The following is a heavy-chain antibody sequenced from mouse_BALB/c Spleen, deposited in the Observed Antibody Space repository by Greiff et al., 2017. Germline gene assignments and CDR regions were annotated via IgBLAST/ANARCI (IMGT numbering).Heavy chain of an antibody. D-gene: IGHD2-1*01. V-gene: IGHV1-87*01. J-gene: IGHJ2*01. CDR1: GYSFTSYW. Sequence: VQLQESGTVLARPGASVKMSCKASGYSFTSYWMHWVKQRPGQGLEWIGAIYPGDGDTRYTQKFKGKATLTADKSSSTAYMQLSSLASEDSAVYYCARGYGNYYFDYWGQGTTLTVSS. CDR3: ARGYGNYYFDY. CDR2: IYPGDGDT.